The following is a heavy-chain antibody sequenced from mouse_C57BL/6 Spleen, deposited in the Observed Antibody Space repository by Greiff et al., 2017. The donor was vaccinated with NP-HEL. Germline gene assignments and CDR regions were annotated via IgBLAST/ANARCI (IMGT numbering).Heavy chain of an antibody. CDR1: GYTFTSYW. Sequence: QVQLQQPGAELVKPGASVKLSCKASGYTFTSYWMHWVKQRPGRGLEWIGRIDPNSGGTKYNEKFKGKAILTADKASSTAYMQLRSLTSEDSAVYYCTREEEKYGYDDAYWGQGTLVTVSA. V-gene: IGHV1-72*01. J-gene: IGHJ3*01. CDR3: TREEEKYGYDDAY. CDR2: IDPNSGGT. D-gene: IGHD2-2*01.